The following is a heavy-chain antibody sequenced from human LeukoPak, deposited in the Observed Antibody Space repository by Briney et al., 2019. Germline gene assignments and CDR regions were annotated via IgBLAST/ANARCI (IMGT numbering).Heavy chain of an antibody. D-gene: IGHD4-11*01. Sequence: SETLSLTCTVSGGSISSGGYYWSWIRQHPGKGLEWIGYIYYSGSTYYNPSLKSRVTISVDTSKNQFSLKLSSVAAADTAVYYCARGDYSWYFDLWGRGTLVTVSS. CDR2: IYYSGST. CDR3: ARGDYSWYFDL. V-gene: IGHV4-31*03. CDR1: GGSISSGGYY. J-gene: IGHJ2*01.